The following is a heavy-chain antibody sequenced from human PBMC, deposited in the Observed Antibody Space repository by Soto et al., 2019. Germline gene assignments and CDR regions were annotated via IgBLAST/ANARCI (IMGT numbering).Heavy chain of an antibody. Sequence: EVALLESGGGLVQPGGSLRLSCEVSGVAFSFYSMSWVRQAPGKGLEWVASISGNGATTYYAASGKGRFTFSRDNSKNTVHLQMNSLRVEDTAVYYCAKKSEIAVPRYYFDLWGQGTLVTVSS. CDR1: GVAFSFYS. D-gene: IGHD2-21*01. CDR3: AKKSEIAVPRYYFDL. J-gene: IGHJ4*02. V-gene: IGHV3-23*01. CDR2: ISGNGATT.